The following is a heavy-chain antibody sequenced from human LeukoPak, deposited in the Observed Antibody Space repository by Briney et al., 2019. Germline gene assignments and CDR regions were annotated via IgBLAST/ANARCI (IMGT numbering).Heavy chain of an antibody. J-gene: IGHJ4*02. V-gene: IGHV3-23*01. D-gene: IGHD6-19*01. CDR2: ITGTGGST. CDR1: GFSLSTYG. Sequence: GGSLRLSCAASGFSLSTYGVSWVRQPPGKGLEWVSGITGTGGSTYYADSVRGRFTVTRDTSKNTLYLQMNSLRAEDTAIYYCAKDHGTAVAGFYYWGQGTLVTVSS. CDR3: AKDHGTAVAGFYY.